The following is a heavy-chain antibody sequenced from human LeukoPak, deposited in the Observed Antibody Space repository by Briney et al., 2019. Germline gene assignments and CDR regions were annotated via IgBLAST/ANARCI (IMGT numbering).Heavy chain of an antibody. V-gene: IGHV1-2*02. CDR3: ARAHSSSWSMDPYYYYYYMDV. CDR1: GYTFTGYY. J-gene: IGHJ6*03. CDR2: INPNSGGT. D-gene: IGHD6-13*01. Sequence: ASVKVSCKASGYTFTGYYMHWVRQAPGQGLEWMGWINPNSGGTNSAQKFQGRVTMTRDTSISTAYMELSRLRSDDTAVYYCARAHSSSWSMDPYYYYYYMDVWGKGTTVTISS.